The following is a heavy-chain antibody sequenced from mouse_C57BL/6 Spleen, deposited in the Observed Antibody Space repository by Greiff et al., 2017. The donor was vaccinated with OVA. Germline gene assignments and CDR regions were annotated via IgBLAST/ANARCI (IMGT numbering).Heavy chain of an antibody. CDR1: GYAFTNYL. J-gene: IGHJ4*01. Sequence: QVQLQQSGAELVRPGTSVKVSCKASGYAFTNYLIEWVKQRPGQGLEWIGVINPGSGGTNYNEKFKGKATLTADKSSSTAYMQLSSLTSEDSAVYFCARSYSNYGDYYAMDYWGQGTSVTVSS. CDR2: INPGSGGT. D-gene: IGHD2-5*01. V-gene: IGHV1-54*01. CDR3: ARSYSNYGDYYAMDY.